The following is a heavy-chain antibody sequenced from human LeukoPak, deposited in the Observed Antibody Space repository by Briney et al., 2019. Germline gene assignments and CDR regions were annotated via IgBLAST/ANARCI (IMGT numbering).Heavy chain of an antibody. Sequence: GGSLRLSCAASGFIFRRNGMHWVRQVPGKGLEWVALIWFDGSKTYYADSVKGRFTISRDNSRNTLFLEMNSLRAEDTAVYYCARAIGYDVSTETAMEGLDYWGQGTLVTVSS. CDR3: ARAIGYDVSTETAMEGLDY. D-gene: IGHD5-18*01. J-gene: IGHJ4*02. V-gene: IGHV3-33*01. CDR1: GFIFRRNG. CDR2: IWFDGSKT.